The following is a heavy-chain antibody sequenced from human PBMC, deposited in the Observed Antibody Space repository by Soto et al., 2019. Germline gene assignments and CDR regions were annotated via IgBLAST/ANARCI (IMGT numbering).Heavy chain of an antibody. CDR3: AKGWPEGYCRGEMCPLGAFDI. J-gene: IGHJ3*02. V-gene: IGHV3-23*01. Sequence: EVQLLESGGGWVHPGGSLRLSCAASGFTFTKYAMNWVRQAPGKGLEWVSGISGSVGTTDYADSVKGRFTISRDNSKDTVYLQMSSLRVEDTAVFYCAKGWPEGYCRGEMCPLGAFDIWGHGTMVTVSS. CDR1: GFTFTKYA. CDR2: ISGSVGTT. D-gene: IGHD2-15*01.